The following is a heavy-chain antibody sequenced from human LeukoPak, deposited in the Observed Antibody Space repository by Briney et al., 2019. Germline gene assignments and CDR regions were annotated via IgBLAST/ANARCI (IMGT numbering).Heavy chain of an antibody. CDR2: ISSSSSTI. CDR3: ARRIPAATRWSFES. D-gene: IGHD2-2*01. Sequence: GGSLRLSCAASGFTFSSYSMDWVRQAPGKGLEWVSYISSSSSTIYYADSVKGRFTISRDNAKNSLYLQMNSLRAEDTAVYYCARRIPAATRWSFESWGQGTLVTVSS. V-gene: IGHV3-48*04. J-gene: IGHJ4*02. CDR1: GFTFSSYS.